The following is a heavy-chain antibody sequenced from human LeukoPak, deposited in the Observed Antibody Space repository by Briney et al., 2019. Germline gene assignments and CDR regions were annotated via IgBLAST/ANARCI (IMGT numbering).Heavy chain of an antibody. Sequence: KPSETLSLTCTVSGGSISSSSYHWGWIRQPPGKGLEWFGSIYYSGSTYYNPSLTSRVTISVDTSKNQFSLKLSPVTAADTAVYYCARRHNWNDGDYWGQGTLVTVSS. CDR2: IYYSGST. CDR3: ARRHNWNDGDY. J-gene: IGHJ4*02. D-gene: IGHD1-1*01. V-gene: IGHV4-39*01. CDR1: GGSISSSSYH.